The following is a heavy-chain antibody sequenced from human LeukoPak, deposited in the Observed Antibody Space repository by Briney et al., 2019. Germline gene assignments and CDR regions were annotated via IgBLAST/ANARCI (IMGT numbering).Heavy chain of an antibody. CDR1: GFAFSSYG. D-gene: IGHD6-19*01. V-gene: IGHV3-30*02. J-gene: IGHJ4*02. Sequence: PGGSLRLSCAASGFAFSSYGMHWVRQAPGKGLEWVAFIRYDGSNKYYADSVKGRFTISRDNSKNTLYLQMNSLRAEDTAVYYCATAVSVAGTLFDYWGQGTLVTVSS. CDR3: ATAVSVAGTLFDY. CDR2: IRYDGSNK.